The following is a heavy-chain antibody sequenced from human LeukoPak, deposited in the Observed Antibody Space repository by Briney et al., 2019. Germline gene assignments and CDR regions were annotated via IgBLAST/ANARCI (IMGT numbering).Heavy chain of an antibody. Sequence: GGSLSLSCAASGFTFSSYEMNWVRQAPGKGLEWISYISSSGKRIYYADSVKGRFTISRDNAKNSLYLHMNSLTAEDTAAYYCARTYCTGGNCYPGIDYWGQGTLVTVSS. J-gene: IGHJ4*02. D-gene: IGHD2-15*01. V-gene: IGHV3-48*03. CDR1: GFTFSSYE. CDR2: ISSSGKRI. CDR3: ARTYCTGGNCYPGIDY.